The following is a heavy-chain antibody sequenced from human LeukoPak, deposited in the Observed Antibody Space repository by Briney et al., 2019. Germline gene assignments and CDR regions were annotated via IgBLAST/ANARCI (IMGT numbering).Heavy chain of an antibody. CDR1: GFTFSSYW. D-gene: IGHD6-13*01. CDR3: AKDRIAAAQYNWFDP. CDR2: IKQDGTEK. V-gene: IGHV3-7*03. Sequence: GGSLRLSCAASGFTFSSYWMSWVRQAPGKGLEWVANIKQDGTEKYYVDSVKGRFTISRDNAKNSLYLQMNSLRAEDTAVYYCAKDRIAAAQYNWFDPWGQGTLVTVSS. J-gene: IGHJ5*02.